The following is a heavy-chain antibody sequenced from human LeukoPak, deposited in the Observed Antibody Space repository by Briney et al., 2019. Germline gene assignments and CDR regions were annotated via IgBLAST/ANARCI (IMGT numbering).Heavy chain of an antibody. Sequence: ASVKVSCKASGYSFTSYGFTWVRRAPGQGLEWMGWVSAYDGSTDYAQKVRGRVTMTTDASKNTVYMELRSLRFDDTAVYYCARGGRDGMDVWGQGTTVTVSS. D-gene: IGHD3-10*01. J-gene: IGHJ6*02. CDR1: GYSFTSYG. V-gene: IGHV1-18*01. CDR2: VSAYDGST. CDR3: ARGGRDGMDV.